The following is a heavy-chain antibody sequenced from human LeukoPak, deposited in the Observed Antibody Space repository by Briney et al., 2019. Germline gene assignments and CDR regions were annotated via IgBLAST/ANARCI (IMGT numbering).Heavy chain of an antibody. Sequence: GGSLRLSCAASGFTFSSYSMNWVRQAPGKGLEWVSSISSSSSYIYYADSVKGRFTISRDNAKNSLCLQMNSLRAEDTAVYYCARAGDVDTAMVFQYFDYWGRGTLVTVSS. D-gene: IGHD5-18*01. V-gene: IGHV3-21*01. CDR2: ISSSSSYI. CDR3: ARAGDVDTAMVFQYFDY. J-gene: IGHJ4*02. CDR1: GFTFSSYS.